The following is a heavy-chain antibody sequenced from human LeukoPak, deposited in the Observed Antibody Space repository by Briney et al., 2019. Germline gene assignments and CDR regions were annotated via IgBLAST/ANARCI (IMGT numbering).Heavy chain of an antibody. Sequence: PSETLSLTCAVYGGSFSGYYWSWIRQPPGKGLEWIGEINHSGSTNYNPSLKSRVTISVDTSKNQFSLKLSSVTAADTAVYYCARRRWFGARGWFDPWGQGTLVTVSS. CDR3: ARRRWFGARGWFDP. V-gene: IGHV4-34*01. CDR2: INHSGST. J-gene: IGHJ5*02. CDR1: GGSFSGYY. D-gene: IGHD3-10*01.